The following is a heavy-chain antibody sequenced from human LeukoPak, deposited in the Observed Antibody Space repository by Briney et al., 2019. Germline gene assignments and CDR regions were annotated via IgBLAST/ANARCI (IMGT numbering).Heavy chain of an antibody. CDR2: INQGGSVQ. CDR1: GFTFRSYW. V-gene: IGHV3-7*01. D-gene: IGHD5-12*01. Sequence: PGGSVRLSCAASGFTFRSYWMSWVRQAPGKGLVWVANINQGGSVQYYMDSVKGRFTISRDDAKNSLYVQMNSLRAEDTAVYYCSRVEYSGWNLEYWGQGALVTVSS. CDR3: SRVEYSGWNLEY. J-gene: IGHJ4*02.